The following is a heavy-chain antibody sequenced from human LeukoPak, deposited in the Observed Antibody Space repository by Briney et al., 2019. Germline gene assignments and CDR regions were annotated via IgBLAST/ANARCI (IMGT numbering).Heavy chain of an antibody. CDR2: ISYDGSNK. D-gene: IGHD1-26*01. Sequence: PGRSLRLSCAASGFTFSSYGMHWVRQAPGKGLEWVAVISYDGSNKYYADSVKGRFTISRDNSKNTLYLQMNSLRPDDTALYYCGMGATVGCVDYWGQGTLVTVSS. V-gene: IGHV3-30*03. CDR1: GFTFSSYG. CDR3: GMGATVGCVDY. J-gene: IGHJ4*02.